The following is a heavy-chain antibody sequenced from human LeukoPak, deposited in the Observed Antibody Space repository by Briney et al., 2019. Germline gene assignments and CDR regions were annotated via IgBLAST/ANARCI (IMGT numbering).Heavy chain of an antibody. Sequence: GGSLRLSCAASGFDFSNYGMHWVRQAPGKGLVWVSHINHDASIRNCADFVKGRFTISRDSATVYLQMHSLGAEDTAVYYCSRDVFSLGEAWGPGTLVIVSS. D-gene: IGHD4-17*01. CDR3: SRDVFSLGEA. CDR1: GFDFSNYG. V-gene: IGHV3-74*01. CDR2: INHDASIR. J-gene: IGHJ5*02.